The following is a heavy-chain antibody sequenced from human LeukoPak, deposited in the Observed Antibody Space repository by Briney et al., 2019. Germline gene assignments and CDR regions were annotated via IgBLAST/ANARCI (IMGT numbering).Heavy chain of an antibody. V-gene: IGHV3-49*03. D-gene: IGHD3-16*01. J-gene: IGHJ5*02. CDR1: GFTFGDYA. CDR2: IRNKAYGGTT. Sequence: PGGSLRLSCTASGFTFGDYAMGWFRQAPGKGLEWVGFIRNKAYGGTTDYAASVKGRFTISRDDSKSIAYLQMNSLKTEDTAMYYCSRDEVMTTVGVEFDPWGQGTLVTVSS. CDR3: SRDEVMTTVGVEFDP.